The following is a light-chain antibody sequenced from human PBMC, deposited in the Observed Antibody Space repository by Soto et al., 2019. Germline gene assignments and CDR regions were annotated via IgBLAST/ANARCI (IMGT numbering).Light chain of an antibody. CDR3: QQSNDWRSIT. CDR1: ESIGSY. Sequence: EIVMTQSPATLTVSPGERATLSCRASESIGSYLAWYQQKPGQAPRLLIFGASTWASVVPARFSGSGSGADFTPRTRRLQSEDFAVYYCQQSNDWRSITFGQGTRLEI. V-gene: IGKV3-15*01. J-gene: IGKJ5*01. CDR2: GAS.